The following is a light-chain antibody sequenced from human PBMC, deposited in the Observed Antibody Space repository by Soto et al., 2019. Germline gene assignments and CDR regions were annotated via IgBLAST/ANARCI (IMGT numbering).Light chain of an antibody. V-gene: IGKV3-15*01. Sequence: EIVMTQSPATLSVSPGERATLSCRASQSVSSNLAWYQQKPGQAPRLLISGASTRATGIPARFSGSWSGTEFTLTISSLQSEDFAVYYCQQYNNWPRGTFGQGTKLEIK. CDR2: GAS. J-gene: IGKJ2*02. CDR1: QSVSSN. CDR3: QQYNNWPRGT.